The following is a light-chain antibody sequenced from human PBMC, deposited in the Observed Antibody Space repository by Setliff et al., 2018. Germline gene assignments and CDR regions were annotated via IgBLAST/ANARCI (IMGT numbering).Light chain of an antibody. CDR3: SSYTSNSTYV. Sequence: QSALTQPASVSGSPGQSITISCTGTSSDVGSYNLVSWYQQQPGKAPKLMIYEVRKRPSGASNRFSASKSGNTASLTISGLQPEDDADYYCSSYTSNSTYVFGTGTKVTVL. CDR1: SSDVGSYNL. V-gene: IGLV2-14*02. J-gene: IGLJ1*01. CDR2: EVR.